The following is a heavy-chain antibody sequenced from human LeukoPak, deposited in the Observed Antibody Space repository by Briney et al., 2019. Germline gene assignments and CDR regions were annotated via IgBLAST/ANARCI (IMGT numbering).Heavy chain of an antibody. CDR2: IYTSGST. Sequence: SETQSLTCTVSGGSISSYYWSWIRQPAGKGLEWIGRIYTSGSTNYNPSLKSRVTMSVDTSKNQFSLKLSSVTAADTAVYYCARDSTVFLVGDTIDAFDIWGQGTMVTVSS. CDR1: GGSISSYY. CDR3: ARDSTVFLVGDTIDAFDI. D-gene: IGHD1-26*01. J-gene: IGHJ3*02. V-gene: IGHV4-4*07.